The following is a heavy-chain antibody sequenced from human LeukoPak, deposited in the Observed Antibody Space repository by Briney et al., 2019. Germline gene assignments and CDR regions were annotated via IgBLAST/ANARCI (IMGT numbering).Heavy chain of an antibody. D-gene: IGHD1-26*01. J-gene: IGHJ4*02. CDR3: VRDRGTYRPIDY. CDR2: ISYTGTYI. CDR1: AFSLNAYN. Sequence: GGSLRLSCAASAFSLNAYNMNWVRQAPGKGLEWVSSISYTGTYIYYADSVKGRFTISRGNAQNSLYLQMNSLRAEDTAIYYCVRDRGTYRPIDYWGQGTLVTVSS. V-gene: IGHV3-21*04.